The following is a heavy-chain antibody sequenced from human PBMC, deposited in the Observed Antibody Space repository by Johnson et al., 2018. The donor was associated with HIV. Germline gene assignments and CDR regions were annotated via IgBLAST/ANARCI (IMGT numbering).Heavy chain of an antibody. Sequence: VQLVESGGGLVKPGGSLRLSCAASGFTFSDYYMSWIRQAPGKGLEWVSYISSSGSTIYYADSVKGRFTISRDNSKNTLYLQMNSLRAEDTAVYYCEAARPENDAFDIWGQGTMVTVSS. CDR3: EAARPENDAFDI. CDR1: GFTFSDYY. D-gene: IGHD6-6*01. J-gene: IGHJ3*02. CDR2: ISSSGSTI. V-gene: IGHV3-11*01.